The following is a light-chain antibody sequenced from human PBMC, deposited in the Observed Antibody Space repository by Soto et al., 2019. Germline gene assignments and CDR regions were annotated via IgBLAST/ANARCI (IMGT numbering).Light chain of an antibody. CDR3: QQYNHWPPYT. Sequence: EVVLTQSPATLSLSPGERATLSCRASQSVNVNLAWHQQKPGQAPRLLIYGASTRAAGVPARFPGSGSGTEFTLTISSLQSDDFAVYYCQQYNHWPPYTFGQGTKLEIK. J-gene: IGKJ2*01. V-gene: IGKV3-15*01. CDR1: QSVNVN. CDR2: GAS.